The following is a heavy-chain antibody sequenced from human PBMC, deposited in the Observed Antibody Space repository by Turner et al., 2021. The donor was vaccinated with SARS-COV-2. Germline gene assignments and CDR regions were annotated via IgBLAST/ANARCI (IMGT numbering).Heavy chain of an antibody. Sequence: QVPLQESGPGLVKPSESLSLSCTFSGVSIPSTNFFWGWIRQSPGKGLEWMGTFSYSGSTFYNPSFKGRVTMSADPSKRQFFLRLTSVTAADTAVYYCARLYHHDTSGVDFWGQGTQVTVSS. D-gene: IGHD3-22*01. CDR2: FSYSGST. V-gene: IGHV4-39*01. J-gene: IGHJ4*02. CDR3: ARLYHHDTSGVDF. CDR1: GVSIPSTNFF.